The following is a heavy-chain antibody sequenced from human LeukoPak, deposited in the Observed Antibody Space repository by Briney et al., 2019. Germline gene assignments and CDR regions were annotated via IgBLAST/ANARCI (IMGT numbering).Heavy chain of an antibody. J-gene: IGHJ4*02. CDR3: TRVGYIDEGIDY. V-gene: IGHV3-7*04. CDR1: GFPFSSYW. D-gene: IGHD5-24*01. CDR2: IKQDGSKK. Sequence: PGGSLRLSCVASGFPFSSYWMTWVRQAPGKGLEWVANIKQDGSKKSYVDLVKGRFTISRDNAKNSLYLQMNSLRAEDTAIYYCTRVGYIDEGIDYWGQGTLVTVSS.